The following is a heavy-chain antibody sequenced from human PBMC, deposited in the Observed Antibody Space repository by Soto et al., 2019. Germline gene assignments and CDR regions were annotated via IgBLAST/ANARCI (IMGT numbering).Heavy chain of an antibody. Sequence: PSETLSLSCTVSGGSVSSGSYYWSWIRQPPGKGLEWIVYIYNSGCTKYNPSRKSRVTRSVDTSKNHLSLRMSSVTAADTAVYYCARESDSGRYYIDYWGRGTLVTVSS. CDR2: IYNSGCT. J-gene: IGHJ4*02. V-gene: IGHV4-61*01. CDR3: ARESDSGRYYIDY. D-gene: IGHD3-10*01. CDR1: GGSVSSGSYY.